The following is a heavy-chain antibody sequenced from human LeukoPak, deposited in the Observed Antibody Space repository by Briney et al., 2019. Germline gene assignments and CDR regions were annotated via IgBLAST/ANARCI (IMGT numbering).Heavy chain of an antibody. D-gene: IGHD3-10*01. J-gene: IGHJ5*02. CDR2: VNPNSGNT. V-gene: IGHV1-8*03. CDR3: ARGVRVRGVIITGGDWFDP. CDR1: GGTFSSYA. Sequence: ASVKVSCKAPGGTFSSYAISWVRQATGQGLEWMGWVNPNSGNTGYAQKFQGRVTITRNTSISTAYMELSSLRSEDTAVYYCARGVRVRGVIITGGDWFDPWGQGTLVTVSS.